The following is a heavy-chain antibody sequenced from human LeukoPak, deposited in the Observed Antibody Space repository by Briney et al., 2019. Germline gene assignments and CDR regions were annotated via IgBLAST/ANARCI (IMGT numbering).Heavy chain of an antibody. D-gene: IGHD3-3*01. Sequence: PSETLSLTCAVYGGSFSGYYWSWIRQPPGKGLKWIGEINHSGSTNYNPSLKSRVTISVDTSKNQFSLKLSSVTAADTAVYYCARGGYNSAWLLSHNLFDYWGQGTLVTVSS. CDR1: GGSFSGYY. CDR3: ARGGYNSAWLLSHNLFDY. V-gene: IGHV4-34*01. CDR2: INHSGST. J-gene: IGHJ4*02.